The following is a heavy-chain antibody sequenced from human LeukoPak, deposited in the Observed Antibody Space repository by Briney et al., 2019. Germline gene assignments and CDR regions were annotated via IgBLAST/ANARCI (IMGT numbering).Heavy chain of an antibody. CDR1: GYSFTSYW. J-gene: IGHJ4*02. D-gene: IGHD1-26*01. CDR2: IYPGDSDT. CDR3: ARARGRIVGATRFDY. V-gene: IGHV5-51*01. Sequence: GESLQISSQGSGYSFTSYWIGWVRPMPGKGLEWMGIIYPGDSDTRYSPSFQGQVTISADKSISTAYLQWSSLKASDTAMYYCARARGRIVGATRFDYWGQGTLVTVSS.